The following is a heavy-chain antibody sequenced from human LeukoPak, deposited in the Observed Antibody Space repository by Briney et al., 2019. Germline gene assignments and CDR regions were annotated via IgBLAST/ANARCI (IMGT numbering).Heavy chain of an antibody. Sequence: GGSLRLSCAASGFTVSSNYMSWVRQAPGKGLEWVSVIYSGGSTYYADSVKGRFTISRDNSKNTLYLQMNSLRAEDTAVYYCARDLVTLTYYYHGMDVWGQGTTVTVSS. CDR3: ARDLVTLTYYYHGMDV. D-gene: IGHD4-23*01. V-gene: IGHV3-66*01. CDR1: GFTVSSNY. CDR2: IYSGGST. J-gene: IGHJ6*02.